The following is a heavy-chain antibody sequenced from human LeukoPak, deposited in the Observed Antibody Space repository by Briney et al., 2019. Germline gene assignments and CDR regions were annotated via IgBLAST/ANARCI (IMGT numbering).Heavy chain of an antibody. Sequence: SETLSLTCAVYGGSFSGYYWSWIRQPPGKGLEWIGNIYSSGNAYYNPSLKSRVAISLDTSKNQFSLKLTSVTAADTAMYYCARVAERTWLPYDAAFDIWGLGTKVTVSS. V-gene: IGHV4-34*01. CDR3: ARVAERTWLPYDAAFDI. CDR2: IYSSGNA. CDR1: GGSFSGYY. D-gene: IGHD3-9*01. J-gene: IGHJ3*02.